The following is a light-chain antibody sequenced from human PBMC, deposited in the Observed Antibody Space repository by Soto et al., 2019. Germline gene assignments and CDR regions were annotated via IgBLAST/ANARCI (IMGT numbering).Light chain of an antibody. Sequence: DIQMTQSPSTLSASVGDRVTITCRASQSISNWLAWYQQKPGKAPKLLIYKASSLESGVPSRFSGSGSGTDFTLTISSLQPDDFATYYCQHYDGYPWTFGQGPKVEIK. J-gene: IGKJ1*01. V-gene: IGKV1-5*03. CDR2: KAS. CDR1: QSISNW. CDR3: QHYDGYPWT.